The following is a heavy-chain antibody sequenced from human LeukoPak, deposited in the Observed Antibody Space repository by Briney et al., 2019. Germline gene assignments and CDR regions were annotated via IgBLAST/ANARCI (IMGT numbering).Heavy chain of an antibody. Sequence: SETLSLTCTVSGGSISSGSYYWGWIRQPPGKGLEWIGSVYYSGSTYQNPSLKSRVTVSVDTSNNQFSLKLSSVTAADTAVYYCARHPHFGDSGDLDYWGQGTLVTVSS. CDR3: ARHPHFGDSGDLDY. CDR2: VYYSGST. V-gene: IGHV4-39*01. CDR1: GGSISSGSYY. J-gene: IGHJ4*02. D-gene: IGHD1-14*01.